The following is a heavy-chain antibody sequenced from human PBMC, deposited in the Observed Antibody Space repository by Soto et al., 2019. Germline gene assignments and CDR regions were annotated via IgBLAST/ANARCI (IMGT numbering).Heavy chain of an antibody. CDR1: GGSITSYY. D-gene: IGHD6-6*01. Sequence: QVQLQESGPGLVKPSETLSLTCTVSGGSITSYYWTWIRQPPGRGPEWIGCIYHSGSTNYNPSLKSRVTISVDTSMNQFSPKLNSVTAADTAVYYCASARRSQYYYYGMDVWGPGTTVTVSS. CDR2: IYHSGST. J-gene: IGHJ6*02. CDR3: ASARRSQYYYYGMDV. V-gene: IGHV4-59*01.